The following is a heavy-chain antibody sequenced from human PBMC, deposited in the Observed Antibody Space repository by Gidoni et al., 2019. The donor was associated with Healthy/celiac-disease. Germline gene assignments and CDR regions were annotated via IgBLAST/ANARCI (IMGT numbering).Heavy chain of an antibody. CDR2: ISGSGGST. Sequence: EVQLLESGGGLVQPGGSLRLSCAASGFPFSSYAMSWVRQAPGKGLEWVSAISGSGGSTYYADSVKGRFTISRDNSKNTLYLQMNSLRAEDTAVYYCAKFMGHGSVPFVTPDAFDIWGQGTMVTVSS. J-gene: IGHJ3*02. CDR3: AKFMGHGSVPFVTPDAFDI. D-gene: IGHD2-2*03. V-gene: IGHV3-23*01. CDR1: GFPFSSYA.